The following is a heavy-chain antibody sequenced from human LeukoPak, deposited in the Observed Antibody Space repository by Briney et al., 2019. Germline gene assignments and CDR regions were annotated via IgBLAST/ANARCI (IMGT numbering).Heavy chain of an antibody. J-gene: IGHJ4*02. V-gene: IGHV3-23*01. CDR2: ISSSGGST. CDR3: VKEYHSRGFGAYFDY. D-gene: IGHD3-3*01. CDR1: GFTFSSYA. Sequence: PGGSLRLSCAASGFTFSSYAMSWVRQAPGKGLEWVSAISSSGGSTYYADSVKGRFTLSRDNSINTVDLQMNSLRAEDTAIYYCVKEYHSRGFGAYFDYWGQGTLVTVSS.